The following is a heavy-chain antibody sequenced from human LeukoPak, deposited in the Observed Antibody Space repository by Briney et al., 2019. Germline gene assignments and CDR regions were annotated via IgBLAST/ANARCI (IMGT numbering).Heavy chain of an antibody. D-gene: IGHD3-10*01. CDR1: GFTFSSYW. Sequence: GGSLRLSCAASGFTFSSYWMSWFRQAPGKGLEWVANIKQDGSEKYYVDSVKGRFTISRDNAKNSLYLQMNSLRAEDTAVYYCARDRITMVRGVIIPDNWFDPWGQGTLVTVAS. CDR3: ARDRITMVRGVIIPDNWFDP. V-gene: IGHV3-7*01. CDR2: IKQDGSEK. J-gene: IGHJ5*02.